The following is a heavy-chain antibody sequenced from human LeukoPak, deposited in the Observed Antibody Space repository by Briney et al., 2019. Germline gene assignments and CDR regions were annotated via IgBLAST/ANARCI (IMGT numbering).Heavy chain of an antibody. J-gene: IGHJ4*02. V-gene: IGHV3-30-3*01. Sequence: EGSLRLSCAASGFTFSDYAMHWVRQAPGKGLEWVAVISKDGSDKYYPGSVRGRFTISRDNAKNSLYLQMNSLRAEDTAIYYCTRVGYIDEGIDYWGQGTLVTVSS. CDR3: TRVGYIDEGIDY. D-gene: IGHD5-24*01. CDR2: ISKDGSDK. CDR1: GFTFSDYA.